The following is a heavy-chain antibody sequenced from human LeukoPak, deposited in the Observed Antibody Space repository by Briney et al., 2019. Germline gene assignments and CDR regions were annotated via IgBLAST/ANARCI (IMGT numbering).Heavy chain of an antibody. CDR2: ISYDGRDK. V-gene: IGHV3-30*04. CDR3: ARDNAEALDY. J-gene: IGHJ4*02. CDR1: GFIFSDYA. Sequence: GRSLRLSCAASGFIFSDYAIHWVRQAPGKGLDWVAVISYDGRDKYFTDSVKGRFTLSRDNSKNTLFLQMNSLRVEDTAVYYCARDNAEALDYWGQGTLVTVSS.